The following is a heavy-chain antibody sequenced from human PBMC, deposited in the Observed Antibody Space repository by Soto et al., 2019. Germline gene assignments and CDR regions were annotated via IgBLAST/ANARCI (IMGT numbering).Heavy chain of an antibody. V-gene: IGHV4-59*08. CDR1: SDSISSYY. CDR3: ARAVGDPLYYLDY. J-gene: IGHJ4*02. Sequence: PSETLSLTCTVSSDSISSYYWIWIRQSPGKGLEWIGYTDYSGNTNYNPSLKSRVTISGDTSKNQFSLRLSSVTAADTAVYYCARAVGDPLYYLDYWGQGTLLNVSS. CDR2: TDYSGNT. D-gene: IGHD6-19*01.